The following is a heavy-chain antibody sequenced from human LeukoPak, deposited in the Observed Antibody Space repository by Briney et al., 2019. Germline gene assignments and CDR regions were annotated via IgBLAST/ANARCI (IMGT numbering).Heavy chain of an antibody. V-gene: IGHV3-33*01. D-gene: IGHD2-2*01. CDR3: ARDAHAARYYLDY. CDR2: IWYDGSNK. CDR1: GFTFSSYG. J-gene: IGHJ4*02. Sequence: GGSLRLSCAASGFTFSSYGMHWVRQAPGKGLEWVAVIWYDGSNKYYADSVKGRFTISRDNSKNTLYLQMDSLRAEDTAVYYCARDAHAARYYLDYWGQGTLVTVSS.